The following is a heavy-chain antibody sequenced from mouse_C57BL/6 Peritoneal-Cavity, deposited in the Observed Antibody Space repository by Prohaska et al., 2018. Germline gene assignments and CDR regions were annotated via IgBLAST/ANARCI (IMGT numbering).Heavy chain of an antibody. CDR2: INSDGSAI. D-gene: IGHD2-1*01. CDR3: MRYGNYWYFDV. Sequence: QLLETGGGLVQPGGSRGLSCEGSGFTFSGFWMSWVRQTPGKTLEWIGDINSDGSAINYAPSIKDRFTIFRDNDKSTLYLQMSNVRSEDTATYFCMRYGNYWYFDVWGTGTRVTVSS. J-gene: IGHJ1*03. CDR1: GFTFSGFW. V-gene: IGHV11-2*01.